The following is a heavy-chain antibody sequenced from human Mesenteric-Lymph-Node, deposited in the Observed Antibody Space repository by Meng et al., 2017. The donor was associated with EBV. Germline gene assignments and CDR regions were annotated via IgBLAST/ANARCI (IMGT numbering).Heavy chain of an antibody. CDR1: GASISSDNW. CDR3: ARFQRFGDFD. Sequence: VLLQGSGPGLVKPSGTLSLTCAVSGASISSDNWWSWVRQPPGKGLEWIGEIYHSGRTNYNPSLKSRVTISVDKSKRQFSLKLTSVTAADTAVYHCARFQRFGDFDWGQGTLVPSPQ. J-gene: IGHJ4*02. CDR2: IYHSGRT. D-gene: IGHD3-10*01. V-gene: IGHV4-4*02.